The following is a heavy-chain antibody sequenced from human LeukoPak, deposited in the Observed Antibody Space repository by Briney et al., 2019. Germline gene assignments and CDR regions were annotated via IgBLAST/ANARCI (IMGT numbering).Heavy chain of an antibody. CDR1: GFIFSSYA. J-gene: IGHJ6*02. CDR3: ATPRSSYYYYGMDV. V-gene: IGHV3-23*01. Sequence: PGGPLRLSCAASGFIFSSYAMSWVRQAPGKGLEWVSAISGGGDNTYYAASVKGRFTTTRDNSKNTLYLQMNSLRAEDTALYYCATPRSSYYYYGMDVWGQGTTVIVSS. CDR2: ISGGGDNT.